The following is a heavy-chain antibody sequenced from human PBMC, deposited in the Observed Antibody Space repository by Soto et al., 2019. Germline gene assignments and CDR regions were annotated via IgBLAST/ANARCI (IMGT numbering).Heavy chain of an antibody. J-gene: IGHJ6*02. V-gene: IGHV1-69*06. Sequence: QVQLVQSGAEVKKPGSSVKVSCKASGGTFSSYAISWVRQAPGQGLEWMGGIIPIFGTANYAQKFQGRVTITADKSTSTAYMELSSLRSEDTAVYYCARGSGGIAARRYYCYYGMDVWGQGTTVTVSS. CDR1: GGTFSSYA. D-gene: IGHD6-6*01. CDR2: IIPIFGTA. CDR3: ARGSGGIAARRYYCYYGMDV.